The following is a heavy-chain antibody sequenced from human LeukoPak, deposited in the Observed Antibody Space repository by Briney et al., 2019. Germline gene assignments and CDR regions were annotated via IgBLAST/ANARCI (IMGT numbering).Heavy chain of an antibody. CDR3: ARQNPLTYYDFWSGPINWFDP. V-gene: IGHV4-38-2*01. CDR2: IYHSGST. J-gene: IGHJ5*02. CDR1: SYSISSGYY. D-gene: IGHD3-3*01. Sequence: SETLSLTCAVSSYSISSGYYWGWIRQPPGKGLEWIGSIYHSGSTYYNPSLKSRVTISVDTSKNQFSLKLSSVTAADTAVYYCARQNPLTYYDFWSGPINWFDPWGQGNLVTVSS.